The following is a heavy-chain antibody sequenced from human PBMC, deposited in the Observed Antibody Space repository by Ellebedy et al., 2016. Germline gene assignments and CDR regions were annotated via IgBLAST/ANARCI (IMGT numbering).Heavy chain of an antibody. CDR1: GGSISSYY. Sequence: SETLSLTCTVSGGSISSYYWSWIRQPPGKGLEWIGYIYYSGSTYYNPSLKSRVTISVDTSKNQFSLKLSSVTAADTAVYYCARVGMTTVTIDYWGQGTLVTVSS. CDR2: IYYSGST. V-gene: IGHV4-30-4*01. J-gene: IGHJ4*02. CDR3: ARVGMTTVTIDY. D-gene: IGHD4-17*01.